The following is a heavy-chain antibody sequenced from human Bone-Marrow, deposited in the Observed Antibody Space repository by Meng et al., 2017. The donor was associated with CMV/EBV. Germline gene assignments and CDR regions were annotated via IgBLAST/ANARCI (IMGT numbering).Heavy chain of an antibody. J-gene: IGHJ4*02. CDR3: ARGPLLYNWNYSLLDY. D-gene: IGHD1-7*01. CDR2: ISYDGSNK. CDR1: GFTFSSYA. V-gene: IGHV3-30*04. Sequence: GGSLRLSCAASGFTFSSYAMHWVRQAPGKGLEWVAVISYDGSNKYYADSVKGRFTISRDNSKNTLYLQMHSLRAEDTAVYYCARGPLLYNWNYSLLDYWGQGTLVTVSS.